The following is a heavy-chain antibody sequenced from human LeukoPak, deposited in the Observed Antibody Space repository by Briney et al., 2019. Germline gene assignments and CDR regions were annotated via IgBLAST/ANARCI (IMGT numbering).Heavy chain of an antibody. J-gene: IGHJ6*03. V-gene: IGHV3-23*01. CDR2: ISGSGGST. Sequence: GGTLRLSCSASGSTFTTYGMSWVRQAPGKGLEWVSAISGSGGSTYYADSVKGRFTISRDNSKNTLYLQMNSLRAEDTAVYYCAKDYCSSTSCSHINYYYYMDVWGKGTTVTISS. D-gene: IGHD2-2*01. CDR3: AKDYCSSTSCSHINYYYYMDV. CDR1: GSTFTTYG.